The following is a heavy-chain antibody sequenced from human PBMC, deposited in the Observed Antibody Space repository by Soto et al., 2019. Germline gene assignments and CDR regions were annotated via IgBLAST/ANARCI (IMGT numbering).Heavy chain of an antibody. CDR2: ISGYSGNA. CDR1: GYTFSSHG. D-gene: IGHD2-15*01. Sequence: QVQLVQSGAEVRKPGASVKVSCKASGYTFSSHGIIWVRQAPRQGLEWMGWISGYSGNAKYAQRFQGRVTMTTDTSTSTVYMDLRSLGSDDSAVYYCAREGSYGWYDCWGQGTLVTVSS. V-gene: IGHV1-18*01. J-gene: IGHJ5*01. CDR3: AREGSYGWYDC.